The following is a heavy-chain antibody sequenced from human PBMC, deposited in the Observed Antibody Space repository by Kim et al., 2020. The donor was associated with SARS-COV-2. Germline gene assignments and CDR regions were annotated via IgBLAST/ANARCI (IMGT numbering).Heavy chain of an antibody. CDR1: GFTFSSYG. CDR3: AKDVSYDFWSGYSN. Sequence: GGSLRLSCAASGFTFSSYGMHWVRQAPGKGLEWVAVISYDGSNKYYADSVKGRFTISRDNSKNTLYLQMNSLRAEDTAVYYCAKDVSYDFWSGYSNWGQGTLVTVSS. CDR2: ISYDGSNK. D-gene: IGHD3-3*01. J-gene: IGHJ4*02. V-gene: IGHV3-30*18.